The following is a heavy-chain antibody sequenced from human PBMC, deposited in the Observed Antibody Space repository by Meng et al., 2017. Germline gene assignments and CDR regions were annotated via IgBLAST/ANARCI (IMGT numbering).Heavy chain of an antibody. CDR1: AGSISSSSYY. CDR2: IYYSGST. V-gene: IGHV4-39*07. CDR3: ARGSSGYYGVDAFDI. J-gene: IGHJ3*02. Sequence: SETLSLTCTVSAGSISSSSYYWGWLRQPPGKGLEWIGSIYYSGSTYYNPSLKSRVTISVDTSKNQSSLKLSSVTAADTAVYYCARGSSGYYGVDAFDIWGQGTMVTVSS. D-gene: IGHD3-22*01.